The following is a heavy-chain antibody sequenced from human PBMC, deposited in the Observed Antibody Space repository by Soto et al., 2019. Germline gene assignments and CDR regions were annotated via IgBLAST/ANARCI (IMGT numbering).Heavy chain of an antibody. J-gene: IGHJ4*02. D-gene: IGHD5-18*01. Sequence: QVQLVQSGAEVKKPGSSVKVSCKASGGTFSSSTISWLRQAPGQGLEWMGRIIPFLTVPNYSQKFQGRVTITADTSTNTAYMELSSLRSEDTAVYYCASRAGYSYGPFDYCGQGTPVTVSS. V-gene: IGHV1-69*02. CDR2: IIPFLTVP. CDR3: ASRAGYSYGPFDY. CDR1: GGTFSSST.